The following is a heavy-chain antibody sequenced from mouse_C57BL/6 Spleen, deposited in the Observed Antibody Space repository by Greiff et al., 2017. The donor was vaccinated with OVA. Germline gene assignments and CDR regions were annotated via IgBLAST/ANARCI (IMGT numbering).Heavy chain of an antibody. Sequence: VHLVESGAELVRPGASVTLSCKASGYTFTDYEMHWVKQTPVHGLEWIGAIDPETGGTAYNQKFKGKAILTADKSSSTAYMELRSLTSEDSAVYYCTSKPWFAYWGQGTLVTVSA. CDR3: TSKPWFAY. V-gene: IGHV1-15*01. J-gene: IGHJ3*01. CDR1: GYTFTDYE. CDR2: IDPETGGT.